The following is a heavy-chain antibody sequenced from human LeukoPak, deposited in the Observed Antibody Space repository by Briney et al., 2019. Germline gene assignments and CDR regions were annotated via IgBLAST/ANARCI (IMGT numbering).Heavy chain of an antibody. D-gene: IGHD3-10*01. CDR3: ARGVVRDYASDY. J-gene: IGHJ4*02. V-gene: IGHV3-11*01. CDR2: ISSSGSIK. Sequence: GGSLRLSCAASGFTFRDYYMSWIRQAPGKGLEWVSYISSSGSIKYSADSVKGRFTISRDNAQNSLYLQMNSLRAEDTAVYYCARGVVRDYASDYWGQGTLVTVSS. CDR1: GFTFRDYY.